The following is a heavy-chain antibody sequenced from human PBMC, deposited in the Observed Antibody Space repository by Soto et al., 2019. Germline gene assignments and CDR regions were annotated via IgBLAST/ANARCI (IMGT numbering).Heavy chain of an antibody. D-gene: IGHD6-13*01. Sequence: QVQLVQSGAEVKEPGASVRVSCKASGYTFINFDISWVRQAAGQGLEWLGWMNPGSGKTGYASKFQGRVAMTRDADTGTSHLELSSLTSYDTAVYYCASMASAGTLNWFDPCGQGTLVTVSS. CDR2: MNPGSGKT. J-gene: IGHJ5*02. CDR1: GYTFINFD. CDR3: ASMASAGTLNWFDP. V-gene: IGHV1-8*02.